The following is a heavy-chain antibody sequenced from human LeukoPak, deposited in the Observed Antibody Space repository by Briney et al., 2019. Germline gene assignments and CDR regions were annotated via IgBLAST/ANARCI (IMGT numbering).Heavy chain of an antibody. V-gene: IGHV3-30*03. D-gene: IGHD1-26*01. CDR2: ISYDGSNK. J-gene: IGHJ6*03. CDR3: ARDPYSGNYGNYYYYYMDV. CDR1: GFTFSSYG. Sequence: GGSLRLSCAASGFTFSSYGMHWVRQAPGKGLEWVAGISYDGSNKYYADSVKGRFTISRDDSKNTLYLQMNSLGPEDTAVYYCARDPYSGNYGNYYYYYMDVWGKGTTVTISS.